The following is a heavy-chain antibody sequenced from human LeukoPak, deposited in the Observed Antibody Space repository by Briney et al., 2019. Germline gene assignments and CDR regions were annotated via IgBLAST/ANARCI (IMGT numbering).Heavy chain of an antibody. CDR3: ARDRGFGEFTNWFDP. D-gene: IGHD3-10*01. J-gene: IGHJ5*02. CDR1: NGSISSHF. V-gene: IGHV4-59*11. CDR2: IYYSGST. Sequence: PSETLSLTCTVSNGSISSHFWTWIRQPPGKGLEWIGYIYYSGSTNYNPSLKSRVTISVDTSKNQFSLKLSSVTAADTAVYYCARDRGFGEFTNWFDPWGQGTLVTVSS.